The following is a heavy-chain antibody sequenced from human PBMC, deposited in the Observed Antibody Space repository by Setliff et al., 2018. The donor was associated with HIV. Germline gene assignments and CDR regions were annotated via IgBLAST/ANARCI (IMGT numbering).Heavy chain of an antibody. V-gene: IGHV3-7*03. Sequence: PGGSLRLSCAASGFTFSNSWMSWVRQAPGKGLEWVANINEDGSDKFYADSVRGRFTISRDNAKNSLYLQMNNLRREDTALYYCATAAFYDTSGFYAQWGRGTLVTVSS. D-gene: IGHD3-22*01. J-gene: IGHJ4*02. CDR3: ATAAFYDTSGFYAQ. CDR1: GFTFSNSW. CDR2: INEDGSDK.